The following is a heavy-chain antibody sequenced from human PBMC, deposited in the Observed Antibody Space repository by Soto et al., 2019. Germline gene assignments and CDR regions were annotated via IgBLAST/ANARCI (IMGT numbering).Heavy chain of an antibody. Sequence: SETLSLTCAVYGGSFSSYHWSWIRQTPGKGLEWIGEINHLTTTNCNPSLKSRVIISLDTPKNQFSLKLSSVTAADTAVYYCARGYDTALAPIFWGQGILVTVSS. V-gene: IGHV4-34*01. CDR3: ARGYDTALAPIF. D-gene: IGHD5-18*01. CDR1: GGSFSSYH. CDR2: INHLTTT. J-gene: IGHJ4*02.